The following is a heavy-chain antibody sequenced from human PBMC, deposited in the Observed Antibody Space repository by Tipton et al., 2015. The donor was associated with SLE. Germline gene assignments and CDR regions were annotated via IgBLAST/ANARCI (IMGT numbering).Heavy chain of an antibody. D-gene: IGHD3-10*01. CDR1: GFTFDDYA. CDR2: ISWDGDYT. J-gene: IGHJ4*02. V-gene: IGHV3-43D*03. Sequence: SLRLSCAASGFTFDDYAMHWVRQAPGKGLEWISLISWDGDYTYYADSVKGRFTISRDNSKNSLFLQMNSLRPEDTALYYCAKDKETPDIFVWFGELDYWGQGTLVTVSS. CDR3: AKDKETPDIFVWFGELDY.